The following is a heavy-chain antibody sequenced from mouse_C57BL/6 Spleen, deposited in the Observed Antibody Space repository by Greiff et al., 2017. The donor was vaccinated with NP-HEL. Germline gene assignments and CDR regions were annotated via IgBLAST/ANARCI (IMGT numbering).Heavy chain of an antibody. CDR1: GYTFTDYY. D-gene: IGHD1-1*01. CDR2: INPYNGGT. CDR3: ARPITTVVARYFDV. V-gene: IGHV1-19*01. Sequence: VQLKQSGPVLVKPGASVKMSCKASGYTFTDYYMNWVKQSHGKSLEWIGVINPYNGGTSYNQKFKGKATLTVDKSSSTAYMELNSLTSEDSAVYYCARPITTVVARYFDVWGTGTTVTVSS. J-gene: IGHJ1*03.